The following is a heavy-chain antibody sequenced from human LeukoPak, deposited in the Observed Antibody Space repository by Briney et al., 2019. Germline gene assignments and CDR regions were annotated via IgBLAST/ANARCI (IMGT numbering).Heavy chain of an antibody. D-gene: IGHD3-10*01. CDR1: GYSISSAYY. Sequence: SETLSLTCTVSGYSISSAYYWGWIRQPPGKGLEWIGNIYHSGSTYYNSSLKSRVTISVDTSKHQFSLKLRSVTAADTAVYYCARLRFAEGYFDYWGQGTLVTVSS. CDR3: ARLRFAEGYFDY. CDR2: IYHSGST. V-gene: IGHV4-38-2*02. J-gene: IGHJ4*02.